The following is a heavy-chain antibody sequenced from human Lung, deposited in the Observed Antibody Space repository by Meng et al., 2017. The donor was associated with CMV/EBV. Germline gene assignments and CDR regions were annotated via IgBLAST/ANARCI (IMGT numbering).Heavy chain of an antibody. CDR3: ARRNEMATTYSYYVLDV. Sequence: GGSLRLXCEGSGYSFSNYWIGWVRQMPGKGLEWMGIICPGDSDTRYRPSFQGQVTISADKSISTTYLQWSSLNASDTAMYYCARRNEMATTYSYYVLDVWGQGXTVTVSS. V-gene: IGHV5-51*01. J-gene: IGHJ6*02. D-gene: IGHD5-24*01. CDR2: ICPGDSDT. CDR1: GYSFSNYW.